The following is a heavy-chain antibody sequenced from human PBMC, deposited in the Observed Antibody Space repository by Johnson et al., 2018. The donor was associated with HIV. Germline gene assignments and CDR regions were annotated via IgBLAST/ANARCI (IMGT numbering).Heavy chain of an antibody. CDR2: IYSGGST. D-gene: IGHD4-23*01. CDR1: GFTFSSYD. Sequence: VQLVESGGGLVQPGGSLRLSCAASGFTFSSYDMHWVRQATGKGLEWVSVIYSGGSTYYADSVKGRFTISRDNSKNTLYLQMNSLRAEDTAVYYCARGLRRTTVGNDAFDIWGQGTMVTVSS. CDR3: ARGLRRTTVGNDAFDI. V-gene: IGHV3-66*01. J-gene: IGHJ3*02.